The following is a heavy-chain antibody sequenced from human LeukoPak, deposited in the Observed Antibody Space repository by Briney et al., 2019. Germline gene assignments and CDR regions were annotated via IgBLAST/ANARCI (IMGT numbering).Heavy chain of an antibody. Sequence: ASVKVSCKASGYTFTGYYMHWVRQAPGQGLEWMGWINPNSGGTNYAQKFQGRVTMTRDTSTSTVYMELSSLRSEDTAVYYCASQYYYGSGSYYPFDYWGQGTLVTVSS. CDR1: GYTFTGYY. CDR3: ASQYYYGSGSYYPFDY. J-gene: IGHJ4*02. CDR2: INPNSGGT. D-gene: IGHD3-10*01. V-gene: IGHV1-2*02.